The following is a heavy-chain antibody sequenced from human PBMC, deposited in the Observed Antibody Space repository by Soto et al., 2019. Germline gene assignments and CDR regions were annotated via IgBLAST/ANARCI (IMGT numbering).Heavy chain of an antibody. Sequence: NPSETLSLTCTVSGGSISSYYWSWIRQPPGKGLEWIGYIYYSGSTNYNPSLKGRVTISVDTSKNQFSLKLSSVTAADTAVYYCARAGTVTTYYYYYGMDVWGQGTTVTVSS. V-gene: IGHV4-59*01. CDR2: IYYSGST. J-gene: IGHJ6*02. D-gene: IGHD4-4*01. CDR3: ARAGTVTTYYYYYGMDV. CDR1: GGSISSYY.